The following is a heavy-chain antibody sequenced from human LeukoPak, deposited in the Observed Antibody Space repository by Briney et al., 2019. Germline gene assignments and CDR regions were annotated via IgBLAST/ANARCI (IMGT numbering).Heavy chain of an antibody. CDR1: GFTSSSYS. CDR2: ISSSSSYI. Sequence: GGSLRLSCAASGFTSSSYSMNWVRQAPGKGLEWVSSISSSSSYIYYADSVKGRFTISRDNAKNSLYLQMNSLRAEDTAVYYCARDWAAVAGNWFDPWGQGTLVTVSS. CDR3: ARDWAAVAGNWFDP. D-gene: IGHD6-19*01. V-gene: IGHV3-21*01. J-gene: IGHJ5*02.